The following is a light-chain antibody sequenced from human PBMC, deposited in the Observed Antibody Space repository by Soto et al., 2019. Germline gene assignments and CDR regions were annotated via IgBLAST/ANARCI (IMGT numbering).Light chain of an antibody. Sequence: EIVMTQSPVTLSVSPGERATVSCRASQSVSSNLAWYQQKPGQAPRLLIYGASTRATGIPVRFSGSGSGTEFTLTISSLQSEDFAVYYCQQYNNWPPKYTFGQGTKLEIK. V-gene: IGKV3-15*01. CDR2: GAS. CDR1: QSVSSN. CDR3: QQYNNWPPKYT. J-gene: IGKJ2*01.